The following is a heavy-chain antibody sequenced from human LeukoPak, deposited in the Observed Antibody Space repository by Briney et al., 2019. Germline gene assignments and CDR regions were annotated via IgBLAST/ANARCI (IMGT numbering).Heavy chain of an antibody. V-gene: IGHV3-21*01. CDR1: GFTFSSYS. CDR3: ARATVAGLTHFDY. J-gene: IGHJ4*02. D-gene: IGHD6-19*01. Sequence: GGSLRLSCAASGFTFSSYSMNWVRQAPGKGLEWVSSISSSSSYIYYADSVKGRFTISRDNAKNSLYLQMNSLRAEDTAVYYCARATVAGLTHFDYWGQGTLVTVSP. CDR2: ISSSSSYI.